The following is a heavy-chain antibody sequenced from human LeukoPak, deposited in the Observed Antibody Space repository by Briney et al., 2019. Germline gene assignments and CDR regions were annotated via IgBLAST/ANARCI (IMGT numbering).Heavy chain of an antibody. CDR1: GYTFTSYY. D-gene: IGHD3-16*01. V-gene: IGHV1-46*01. CDR3: AREVWVLYFDL. J-gene: IGHJ2*01. Sequence: ASVKASCKASGYTFTSYYMHWVRHAPGQGLEWMGIINPSGGSTSYAQKFQGRVTMTRDTSTSTVYMELSSLRSEDTAVYYCAREVWVLYFDLWGRGTLVTVSS. CDR2: INPSGGST.